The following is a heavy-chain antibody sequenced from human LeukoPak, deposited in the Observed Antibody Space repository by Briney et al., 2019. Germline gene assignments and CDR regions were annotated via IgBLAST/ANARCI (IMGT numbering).Heavy chain of an antibody. D-gene: IGHD2-15*01. CDR3: AKQLGYCSDGSCYFPY. Sequence: PGGSLRLSCAASGFTFSSSAMSWVRQVPGKGLEWVSGISSSGGSTNYADSVRGRFTISRDNSKSTLCLQMNSLRAEDTAVYYCAKQLGYCSDGSCYFPYWGQGTLVTVSS. J-gene: IGHJ4*02. V-gene: IGHV3-23*01. CDR2: ISSSGGST. CDR1: GFTFSSSA.